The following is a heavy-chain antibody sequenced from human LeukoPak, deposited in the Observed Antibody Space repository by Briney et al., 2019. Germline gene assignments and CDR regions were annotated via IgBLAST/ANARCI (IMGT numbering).Heavy chain of an antibody. D-gene: IGHD2-2*01. CDR3: AGGYCSSTSCSWMDV. CDR1: GFTFSSYS. J-gene: IGHJ6*04. CDR2: ISSSSSTI. Sequence: PGGSLRLSCAASGFTFSSYSMNWVRQAPGKGLEWVSYISSSSSTIYYADSVKGRFTISRDNAKNSLYLQMNSLRAEDTAVYYCAGGYCSSTSCSWMDVWGKGTTVTVSS. V-gene: IGHV3-48*01.